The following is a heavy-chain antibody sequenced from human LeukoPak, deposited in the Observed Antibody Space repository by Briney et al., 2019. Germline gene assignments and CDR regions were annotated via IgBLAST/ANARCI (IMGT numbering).Heavy chain of an antibody. CDR2: VNPNSGGT. Sequence: ASVKVSCKASGYTFTGYYILWVRQAPGQGLEWMGWVNPNSGGTYYAQKFQGRVTMTRDTSISTAYIELSRLRSDDTAVYYCARHTVINSGFDYWGQGTLVTVSS. CDR3: ARHTVINSGFDY. V-gene: IGHV1-2*02. D-gene: IGHD3-22*01. J-gene: IGHJ4*02. CDR1: GYTFTGYY.